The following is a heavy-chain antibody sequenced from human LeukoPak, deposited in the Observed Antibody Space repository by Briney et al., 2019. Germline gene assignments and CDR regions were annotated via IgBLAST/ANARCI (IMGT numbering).Heavy chain of an antibody. CDR2: IYYSGST. Sequence: SETLSLTCAVYGGSFSGYYWSWIRQPPGKGLEWIGYIYYSGSTNYNPSLKSRVTISVDTSKNQFSLKLSSVTAADTAVYYCARAEYFPDYSGQGTLVTVSS. V-gene: IGHV4-59*01. J-gene: IGHJ4*02. CDR1: GGSFSGYY. D-gene: IGHD6-6*01. CDR3: ARAEYFPDY.